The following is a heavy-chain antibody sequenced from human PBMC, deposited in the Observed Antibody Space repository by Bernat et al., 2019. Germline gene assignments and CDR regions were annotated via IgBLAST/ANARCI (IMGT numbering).Heavy chain of an antibody. CDR2: ISYDGSNK. J-gene: IGHJ6*02. V-gene: IGHV3-30*18. CDR1: GFTFSSYG. CDR3: AKAGAYRDFLDV. D-gene: IGHD3/OR15-3a*01. Sequence: QVQLVESGGGVVQPGRSLRLSCAASGFTFSSYGMHWVRQAPGKGLEWVAVISYDGSNKYYADSVKGRFSISRDNSKNTLYLQMDSLRAEDTAVYFCAKAGAYRDFLDVWGQGTTVTVSS.